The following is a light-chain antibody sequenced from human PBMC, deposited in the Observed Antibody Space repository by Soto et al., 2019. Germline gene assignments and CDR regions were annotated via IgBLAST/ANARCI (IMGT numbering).Light chain of an antibody. CDR1: QSVSSN. CDR2: GAS. CDR3: QQYNNWRIT. V-gene: IGKV3-15*01. Sequence: EIVMTQSPATLSVSPGERATLSCRASQSVSSNLAWYQQKPGQAPRLLIYGASTRATGIPARFSGSGSGTELTLTISSLQSEDFAVYYCQQYNNWRITFGQGTRLEMK. J-gene: IGKJ5*01.